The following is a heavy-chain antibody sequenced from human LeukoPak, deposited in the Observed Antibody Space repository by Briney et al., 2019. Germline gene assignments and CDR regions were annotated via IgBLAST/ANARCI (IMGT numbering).Heavy chain of an antibody. J-gene: IGHJ5*02. CDR1: GGSFSGYY. Sequence: SETLSLTCAVYGGSFSGYYWSWIRQPPGKGLEWIGEINHSGSTNYNPSLKSRVTISVDTSKNQFSLKLSSVTAADTAVYYCARGTCTNGVCYTFWFDPWGQGTLVTVSS. D-gene: IGHD2-8*01. V-gene: IGHV4-34*01. CDR3: ARGTCTNGVCYTFWFDP. CDR2: INHSGST.